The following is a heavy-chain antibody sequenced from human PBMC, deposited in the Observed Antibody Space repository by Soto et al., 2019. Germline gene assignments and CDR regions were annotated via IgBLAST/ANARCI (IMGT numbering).Heavy chain of an antibody. V-gene: IGHV3-11*06. CDR1: GFTFSDYY. Sequence: QVQLVESGGGLVLPGGSLRLSCAASGFTFSDYYMNWIRQAPGKGLEWVSYISSDSTYTSYADSVKGRFTISRDNAKNTLYLHLDSRRAEDAAVYYCARDGSQLRKYYFDYWGQGALVTVSS. J-gene: IGHJ4*02. CDR3: ARDGSQLRKYYFDY. CDR2: ISSDSTYT. D-gene: IGHD2-2*01.